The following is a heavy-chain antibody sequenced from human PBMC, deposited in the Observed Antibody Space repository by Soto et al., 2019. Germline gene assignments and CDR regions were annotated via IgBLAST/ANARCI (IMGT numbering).Heavy chain of an antibody. D-gene: IGHD3-10*01. Sequence: EVQLVESGGGLVESGGSLRLSCAVSGFTFSSYNMNWVRQAPGKGLEWVSSVSSTSDYIYYSGSVKGRFTSSRDNANNSLYLQMSSLRAEDTAVYYCARDRGSYGSGTYYENWFDPWGQGTLVTVSS. CDR2: VSSTSDYI. CDR1: GFTFSSYN. CDR3: ARDRGSYGSGTYYENWFDP. V-gene: IGHV3-21*01. J-gene: IGHJ5*02.